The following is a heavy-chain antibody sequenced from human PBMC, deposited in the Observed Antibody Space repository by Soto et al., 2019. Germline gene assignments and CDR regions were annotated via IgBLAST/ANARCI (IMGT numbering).Heavy chain of an antibody. CDR3: AREVGDIVVVVAATPGY. CDR1: GYTFTSYA. V-gene: IGHV1-3*01. Sequence: QVQLVQSGAEVKKPGASVKVSCKASGYTFTSYAMHWVRQAPGQRLEWMGWINAGNGNTKYSQKFQGRVTITRDTSASTAYMELSSLRSEDTAVYYCAREVGDIVVVVAATPGYWGQGTLVTVSS. CDR2: INAGNGNT. D-gene: IGHD2-15*01. J-gene: IGHJ4*02.